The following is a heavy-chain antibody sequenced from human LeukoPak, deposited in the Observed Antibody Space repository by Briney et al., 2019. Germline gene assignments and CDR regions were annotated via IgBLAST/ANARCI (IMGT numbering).Heavy chain of an antibody. V-gene: IGHV3-21*01. D-gene: IGHD2/OR15-2a*01. CDR2: ISSSSSYI. J-gene: IGHJ4*02. Sequence: ETLSLTCSVSGGSIDNYYWSWIRQPPGKGLEGVSSISSSSSYIYYADSVKGRFTISRDNAKNSLYLQMNSLRGEDTAVYYCARAADLWANFDYWGQGTLVAVSS. CDR3: ARAADLWANFDY. CDR1: GGSIDNYY.